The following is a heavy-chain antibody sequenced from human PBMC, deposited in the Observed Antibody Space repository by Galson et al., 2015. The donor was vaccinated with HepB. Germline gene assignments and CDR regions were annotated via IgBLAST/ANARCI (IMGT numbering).Heavy chain of an antibody. CDR3: ASHISCGGDCYDAFDI. CDR2: IIPIFGTA. D-gene: IGHD2-21*02. V-gene: IGHV1-69*13. CDR1: GGTFSSYA. J-gene: IGHJ3*02. Sequence: SVKVSCKASGGTFSSYAISWVRQAPGQGLEWMGGIIPIFGTANYAQKFQGRVTITADESTSTAYMELSSLRSEDPAVYYCASHISCGGDCYDAFDIWGQGTMVTVSS.